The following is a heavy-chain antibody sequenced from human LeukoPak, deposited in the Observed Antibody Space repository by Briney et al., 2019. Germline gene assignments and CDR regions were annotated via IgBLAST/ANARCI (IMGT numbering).Heavy chain of an antibody. V-gene: IGHV3-7*01. D-gene: IGHD2-2*01. CDR3: ARDIVVVPAAPMDV. Sequence: PGGSLRLSCAASGFTFSSYWMSWVCQAPGKGLEWVANIKQDGREKYYVDSVKGRFAISRDNAKNSLYLQMNSLRAEDTAVYYCARDIVVVPAAPMDVWGKGTTVTVSS. CDR1: GFTFSSYW. J-gene: IGHJ6*03. CDR2: IKQDGREK.